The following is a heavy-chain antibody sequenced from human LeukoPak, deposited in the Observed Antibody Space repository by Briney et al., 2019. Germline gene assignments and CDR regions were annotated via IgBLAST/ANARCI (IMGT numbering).Heavy chain of an antibody. Sequence: SETLSLTCTVSGGSISSYYWSWIRQPPGKGLEWIGYIYYSGSTNYNPSLKSRVTISVDTSKNQFSLKLSSVTAADTAVYYCARGRSSSSGYLYYYYYYGMDVWGQGTTVTVSS. CDR1: GGSISSYY. D-gene: IGHD3-22*01. V-gene: IGHV4-59*12. CDR3: ARGRSSSSGYLYYYYYYGMDV. J-gene: IGHJ6*02. CDR2: IYYSGST.